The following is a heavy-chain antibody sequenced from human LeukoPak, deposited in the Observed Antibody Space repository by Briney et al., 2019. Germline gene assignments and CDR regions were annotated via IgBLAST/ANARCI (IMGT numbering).Heavy chain of an antibody. CDR2: IYYNGNT. CDR3: ARGWGYLDY. Sequence: SETLSLTCAVSGGSIINYYWNWIRQPPGKGLEWIGYIYYNGNTYYNPSLKSRVTISVDTSKNQFSLKLSSVTAADTSVFYCARGWGYLDYWGQGTLVTVSS. CDR1: GGSIINYY. D-gene: IGHD3-16*01. J-gene: IGHJ4*02. V-gene: IGHV4-59*01.